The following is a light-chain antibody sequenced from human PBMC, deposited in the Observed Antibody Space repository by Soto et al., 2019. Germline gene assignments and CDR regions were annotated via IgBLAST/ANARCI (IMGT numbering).Light chain of an antibody. CDR3: QQIYSAPLT. Sequence: DIQMTHSPSSLSASVGDRVTITCRASQSITTYLNWYRQKPGKAPKLLIYAASSLQSGVPSRFSGSGSETEFTLSISSLQPEDFATYFCQQIYSAPLTFGGGTKVDSK. J-gene: IGKJ4*01. V-gene: IGKV1-39*01. CDR1: QSITTY. CDR2: AAS.